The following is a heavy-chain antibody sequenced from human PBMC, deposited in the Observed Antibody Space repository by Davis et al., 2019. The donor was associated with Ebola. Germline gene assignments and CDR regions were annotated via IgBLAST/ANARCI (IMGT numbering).Heavy chain of an antibody. CDR3: TRGRHSEPTYDDY. D-gene: IGHD2/OR15-2a*01. Sequence: GESLKISCAASGFTFSSYAMNWVRQAPGKGLEWVSVISGSGGSTDYADSVKGRFTISRDNAKNSLFLQMNSLRAEDTAVNYCTRGRHSEPTYDDYWGQGTLVTVSS. CDR2: ISGSGGST. CDR1: GFTFSSYA. V-gene: IGHV3-23*01. J-gene: IGHJ4*02.